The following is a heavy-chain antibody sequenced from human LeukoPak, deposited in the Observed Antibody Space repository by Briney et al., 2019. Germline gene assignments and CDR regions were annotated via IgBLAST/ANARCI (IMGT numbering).Heavy chain of an antibody. Sequence: GASVKVSCKASGYTFTSYYMHWVRQAPGQGLEWMGWINPNSGGTNYAQKFQGRVTMTRDTSISTAYMELSRLRSEDTAVYYCARGRPTTSIAAAGVNWFDPWGQGTLVTVSS. CDR3: ARGRPTTSIAAAGVNWFDP. D-gene: IGHD6-13*01. V-gene: IGHV1-2*02. J-gene: IGHJ5*02. CDR2: INPNSGGT. CDR1: GYTFTSYY.